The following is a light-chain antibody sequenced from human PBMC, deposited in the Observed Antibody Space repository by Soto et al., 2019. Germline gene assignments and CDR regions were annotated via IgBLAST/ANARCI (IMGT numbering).Light chain of an antibody. V-gene: IGKV3-20*01. CDR1: QSVRSRY. J-gene: IGKJ2*01. Sequence: EFVVTQSPGTLSLSPGERATLSCRTSQSVRSRYLAWYQQKPGQAPRLLIYDASSRPDGIPDRFSGSASGTAFTLTISRLEHKDFAVYSCQQYGDSPYTFGQGTKLVIK. CDR3: QQYGDSPYT. CDR2: DAS.